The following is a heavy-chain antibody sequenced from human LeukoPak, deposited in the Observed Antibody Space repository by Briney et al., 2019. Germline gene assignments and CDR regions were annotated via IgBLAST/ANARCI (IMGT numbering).Heavy chain of an antibody. CDR1: GFTFSSYA. CDR2: ISYDGSNK. V-gene: IGHV3-30*01. D-gene: IGHD3-22*01. J-gene: IGHJ4*02. CDR3: ARGETRINYYDGSGYYYSYFDY. Sequence: PGRSLRLSCAASGFTFSSYAMHWVRQAPGKGLEWVAVISYDGSNKYYADSVKGRFTISRDNSKNTLYLQMNSLRAEDTAVYYCARGETRINYYDGSGYYYSYFDYWGQGTLVTVPS.